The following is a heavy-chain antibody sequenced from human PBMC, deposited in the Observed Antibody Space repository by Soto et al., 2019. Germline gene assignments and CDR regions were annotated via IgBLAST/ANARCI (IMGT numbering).Heavy chain of an antibody. CDR1: GGTFSSYA. V-gene: IGHV1-69*13. J-gene: IGHJ6*02. CDR3: ARYVVVTAIRDYGMDV. CDR2: IIPIFGTA. Sequence: GASVKVSCKASGGTFSSYAISWVRQAPGQGLEWMGGIIPIFGTANYAQKFQGRVTITADESTSTAYMELSSLRSEDTAVYYCARYVVVTAIRDYGMDVWGQGTTVTVSS. D-gene: IGHD2-21*02.